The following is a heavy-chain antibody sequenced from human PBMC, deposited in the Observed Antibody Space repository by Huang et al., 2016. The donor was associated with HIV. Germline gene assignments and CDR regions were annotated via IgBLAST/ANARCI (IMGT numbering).Heavy chain of an antibody. J-gene: IGHJ2*01. CDR3: ERDPCYDSRGYFSFWYFDL. V-gene: IGHV3-7*01. Sequence: LVRQAPGRGLEWVANIKQDGREKYYEDAVKGRLTISRDNAKNSLYLQVNSLRAEDTAVYYCERDPCYDSRGYFSFWYFDLWGRGTLVTVSS. CDR2: IKQDGREK. D-gene: IGHD3-22*01.